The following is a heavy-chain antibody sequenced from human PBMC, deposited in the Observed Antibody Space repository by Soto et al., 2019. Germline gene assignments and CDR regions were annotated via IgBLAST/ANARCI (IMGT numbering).Heavy chain of an antibody. CDR2: IRNQATGGTT. Sequence: EIQVVESGGGLVQPGGSLRLSCVGSGFTFSTAWMSWVRQAPGKGLEWVGQIRNQATGGTTDYGAPVKGRFTISRDDSKNTLYLQMNSLKPEDTAVYYCTPWGGAAFHHWGQGTLVTVSS. V-gene: IGHV3-15*01. J-gene: IGHJ1*01. D-gene: IGHD7-27*01. CDR3: TPWGGAAFHH. CDR1: GFTFSTAW.